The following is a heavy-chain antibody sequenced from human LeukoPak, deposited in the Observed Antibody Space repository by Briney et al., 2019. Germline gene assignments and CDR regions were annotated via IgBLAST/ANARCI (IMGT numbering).Heavy chain of an antibody. CDR2: ISWDGGST. Sequence: GGSLTLSCAASGFTFDDYTMHWVRQAPGKGLEWVSLISWDGGSTYYADSVKGRFTISRDNSKNSLYLQMNSLRTEDTALYYCAKDYGQWLVVSYYGMDVWGQGTTVTVSS. D-gene: IGHD6-19*01. CDR1: GFTFDDYT. J-gene: IGHJ6*02. CDR3: AKDYGQWLVVSYYGMDV. V-gene: IGHV3-43*01.